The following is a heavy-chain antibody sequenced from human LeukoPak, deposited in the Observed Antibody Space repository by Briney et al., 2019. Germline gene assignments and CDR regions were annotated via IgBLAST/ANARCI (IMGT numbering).Heavy chain of an antibody. CDR2: IWYDGSNK. Sequence: PGGSLRLSCAASGFTFSSYGMHWVRQAPGKGLEWVAVIWYDGSNKYYADSVKGRFTISRDNSKNTLYLQMNSLRAEDTAVYYCAKGNGDYIVPYYYYGMDVWGQGTTVTVSS. D-gene: IGHD4-17*01. CDR1: GFTFSSYG. V-gene: IGHV3-30*02. CDR3: AKGNGDYIVPYYYYGMDV. J-gene: IGHJ6*02.